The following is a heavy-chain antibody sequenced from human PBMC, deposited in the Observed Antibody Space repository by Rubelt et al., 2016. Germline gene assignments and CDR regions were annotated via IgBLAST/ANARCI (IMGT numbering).Heavy chain of an antibody. CDR1: GGTFSSYA. V-gene: IGHV1-69*04. CDR2: IIPILGIA. J-gene: IGHJ6*02. Sequence: QVQLVQSGAEVKKPGSSVKVSCKASGGTFSSYAISWVRQAPGQGLEWMGRIIPILGIANYAQKFQGRVTITADKSTSTAYMELSSLSSEDTAVYYCARPLPGYSYGMDVWGQGTTVTVSS. CDR3: ARPLPGYSYGMDV.